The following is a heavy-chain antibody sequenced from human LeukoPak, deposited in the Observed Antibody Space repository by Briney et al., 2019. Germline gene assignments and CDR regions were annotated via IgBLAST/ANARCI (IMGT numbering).Heavy chain of an antibody. J-gene: IGHJ4*02. V-gene: IGHV1-69*06. CDR1: GGTFSSYA. D-gene: IGHD2-2*01. Sequence: VASVKVSCKASGGTFSSYAINWVRQAPGQGLEWMGGIIPIFGTANYAQKFQGRVTITADKSTSTAYMELSSLRSEDTAVYYCARGVPDLTFDYWGQGTLVTVSS. CDR2: IIPIFGTA. CDR3: ARGVPDLTFDY.